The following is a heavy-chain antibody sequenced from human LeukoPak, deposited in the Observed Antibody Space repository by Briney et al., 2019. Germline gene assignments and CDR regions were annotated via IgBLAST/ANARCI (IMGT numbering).Heavy chain of an antibody. D-gene: IGHD3-22*01. CDR2: ISGSGGST. J-gene: IGHJ4*02. Sequence: PGGSLRLSCAASGFTFSSYGMSWVRQAPGKGLEWVSAISGSGGSTYYADSVKGRFTISRDNSKNTLYLQMNSLRAEDTALYYCARERGYYSYFDYWGQGTLVTVSS. CDR1: GFTFSSYG. CDR3: ARERGYYSYFDY. V-gene: IGHV3-23*01.